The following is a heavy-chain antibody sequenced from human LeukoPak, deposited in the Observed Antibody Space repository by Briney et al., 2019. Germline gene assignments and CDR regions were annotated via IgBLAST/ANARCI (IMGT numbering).Heavy chain of an antibody. J-gene: IGHJ1*01. D-gene: IGHD2-15*01. CDR1: GGSISSYY. V-gene: IGHV4-59*01. CDR3: ARSMGGGGAEYFQQ. CDR2: IYYSGSN. Sequence: SQTLSLTCTVSGGSISSYYWSWVRQPPRKGLEGVGYIYYSGSNNYNPSLKSRVTISVDTSKNQFSLKLSSVTAADTAVYYCARSMGGGGAEYFQQGGQGTLVTVS.